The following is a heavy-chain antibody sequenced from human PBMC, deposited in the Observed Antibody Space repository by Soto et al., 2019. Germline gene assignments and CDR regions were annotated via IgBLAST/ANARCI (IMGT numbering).Heavy chain of an antibody. J-gene: IGHJ4*02. CDR3: AKSRSSWYASYFDY. V-gene: IGHV3-23*01. D-gene: IGHD6-13*01. Sequence: PGGSLRLSCEASGFTFSTFAMSWVRQAPGKGLDWVSTISETGSNTYYADSVKGRFTISRDNSKNTLYLQVNSLRAEDTAVYYCAKSRSSWYASYFDYWGQGTLVTVSS. CDR1: GFTFSTFA. CDR2: ISETGSNT.